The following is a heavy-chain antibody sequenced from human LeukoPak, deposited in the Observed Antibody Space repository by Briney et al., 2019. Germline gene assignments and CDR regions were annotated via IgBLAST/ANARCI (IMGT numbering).Heavy chain of an antibody. V-gene: IGHV3-23*01. CDR3: AKVILGVNVPHWFDR. Sequence: GGSLRLSCAVSGFTFSSYAMSWVRQAPGKGLAWVSALSSGGATTYYADPVKGRYTISRDNYKNTLYLQMSSLRAEDTAVYYCAKVILGVNVPHWFDRGGQGTLVTVSS. CDR1: GFTFSSYA. J-gene: IGHJ5*02. CDR2: LSSGGATT. D-gene: IGHD3-3*01.